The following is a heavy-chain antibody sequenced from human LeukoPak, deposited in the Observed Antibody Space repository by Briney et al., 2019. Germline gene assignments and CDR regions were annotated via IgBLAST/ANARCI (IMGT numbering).Heavy chain of an antibody. D-gene: IGHD3-10*01. CDR2: IYHSGST. J-gene: IGHJ4*02. CDR1: GYSISSGYY. Sequence: SETLSLTCAVSGYSISSGYYWGWIRQPPGKGLEWIGSIYHSGSTYYNPSLKSRVTISVDTSKNQLSLKLSSVTAADTAVYYCARQPDGSGSYYRPQMFDYWGQGTLVTVSS. V-gene: IGHV4-38-2*01. CDR3: ARQPDGSGSYYRPQMFDY.